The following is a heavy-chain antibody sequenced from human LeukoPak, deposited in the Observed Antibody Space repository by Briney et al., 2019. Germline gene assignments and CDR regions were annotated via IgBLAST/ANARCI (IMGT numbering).Heavy chain of an antibody. J-gene: IGHJ4*02. Sequence: SETLSLTCAVSGGSISSGGYSWNWIRQPPGKGLEWIGYIYNSGSTSYNPSLKSRVTMSVDTSKNQFSLKLSSVTAADTAVYYCARDQTYYYYGSGSYYTYWGQGTLVTVSS. CDR2: IYNSGST. V-gene: IGHV4-30-4*07. D-gene: IGHD3-10*01. CDR1: GGSISSGGYS. CDR3: ARDQTYYYYGSGSYYTY.